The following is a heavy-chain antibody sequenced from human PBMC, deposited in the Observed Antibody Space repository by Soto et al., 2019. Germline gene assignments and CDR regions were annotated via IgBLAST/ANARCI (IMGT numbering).Heavy chain of an antibody. Sequence: SVKVSCKASGGSFSTLGINWVRQAPGQGLEWMGGIIPLFGKAGYAETSQGRVTITADTSTGTAYMEVSSLRSDDTAVFYCATAHNSGWYFFDYWGPGXLVTVYS. J-gene: IGHJ4*02. CDR3: ATAHNSGWYFFDY. CDR1: GGSFSTLG. D-gene: IGHD6-19*01. V-gene: IGHV1-69*06. CDR2: IIPLFGKA.